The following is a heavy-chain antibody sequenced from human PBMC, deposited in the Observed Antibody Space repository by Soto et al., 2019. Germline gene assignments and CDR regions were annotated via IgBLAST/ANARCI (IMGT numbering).Heavy chain of an antibody. D-gene: IGHD3-22*01. CDR1: GGTFSSYA. CDR2: IIPIFGTA. Sequence: GXSVKVSCKASGGTFSSYAISWVRQAPGQGLEWMGGIIPIFGTASYAQKFQGRVTITADKSTSTAYMELSSLRSEDTAVYYCARDLRRSSYYDSSGYPNFSLDYWGQGTLVTVSS. CDR3: ARDLRRSSYYDSSGYPNFSLDY. J-gene: IGHJ4*02. V-gene: IGHV1-69*06.